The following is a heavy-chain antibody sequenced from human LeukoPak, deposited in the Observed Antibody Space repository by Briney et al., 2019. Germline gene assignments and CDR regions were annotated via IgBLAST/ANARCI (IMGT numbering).Heavy chain of an antibody. CDR1: GFTLSTYW. CDR3: ARGSWSAADTNIDY. V-gene: IGHV3-74*01. D-gene: IGHD6-13*01. Sequence: GGSLILSCAASGFTLSTYWMHWVRQGPGKGLVWVSCINSDGSRTTYADPVKGRFTISRDNAKNTLYLQMNTLRVEDTAVYYCARGSWSAADTNIDYWGQGTLVTVSS. CDR2: INSDGSRT. J-gene: IGHJ4*02.